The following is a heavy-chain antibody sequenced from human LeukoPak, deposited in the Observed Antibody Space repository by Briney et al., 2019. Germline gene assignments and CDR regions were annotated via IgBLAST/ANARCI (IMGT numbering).Heavy chain of an antibody. CDR2: INPNSGGT. D-gene: IGHD3-9*01. V-gene: IGHV1-2*02. CDR1: GYTFTGYY. Sequence: ASVKVSCKASGYTFTGYYIHWVRQAPGQGLEWMGWINPNSGGTNYAQKFQDRVTMTRDTSISTAYMELSRLRSDDTAVYYCARDNDILTGDWFDPWGQGTLVTVSS. CDR3: ARDNDILTGDWFDP. J-gene: IGHJ5*02.